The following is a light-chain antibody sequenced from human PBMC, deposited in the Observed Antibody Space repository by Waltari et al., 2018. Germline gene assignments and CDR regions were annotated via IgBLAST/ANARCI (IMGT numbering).Light chain of an antibody. J-gene: IGLJ2*01. CDR3: QTWGAGIVV. V-gene: IGLV4-69*01. Sequence: QLVLPQPPSASASLGASVKLTCTLSSCPTSFVIAWPQRPPGKGPRYLTTLNTDGSHTKGDGIPVRFSGSTSGAERYLTIASRQSEDGAVYFCQTWGAGIVVYGGGTKVTFL. CDR1: SCPTSFV. CDR2: LNTDGSH.